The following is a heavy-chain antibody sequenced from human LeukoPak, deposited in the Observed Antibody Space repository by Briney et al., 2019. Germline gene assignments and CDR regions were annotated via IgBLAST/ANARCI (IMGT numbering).Heavy chain of an antibody. D-gene: IGHD3-10*01. CDR3: ARVPGTYHYGSATRNWFDP. CDR1: GDSISSSSYY. Sequence: PSETLSLTCTVSGDSISSSSYYWGWIRQPPGKGLEWIGNIYYSGSTFYNPSLKSRVTISVDTSKNQFSLKLSSVTAADTAVYYCARVPGTYHYGSATRNWFDPWGQGTLVTVSS. V-gene: IGHV4-39*01. J-gene: IGHJ5*02. CDR2: IYYSGST.